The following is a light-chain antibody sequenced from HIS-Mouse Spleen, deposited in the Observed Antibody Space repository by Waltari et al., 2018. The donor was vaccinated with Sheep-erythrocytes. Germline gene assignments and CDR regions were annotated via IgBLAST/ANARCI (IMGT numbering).Light chain of an antibody. CDR2: DVS. Sequence: QSALTQPPPVSGSPVQSVTTPSTGPGSVFGCLTYFSWYQQHPGKAPKLMIYDVSKRPSGVPDRFSGSKSGNTASLTISGLQAEDEADYYCCSYAGSYNHVFATGTKVTVL. V-gene: IGLV2-11*01. CDR3: CSYAGSYNHV. CDR1: GSVFGCLTY. J-gene: IGLJ1*01.